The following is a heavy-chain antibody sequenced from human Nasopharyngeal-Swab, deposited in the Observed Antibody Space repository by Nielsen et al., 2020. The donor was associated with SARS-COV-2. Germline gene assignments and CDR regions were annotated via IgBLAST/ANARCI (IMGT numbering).Heavy chain of an antibody. CDR3: ARGGSSGWYTDY. Sequence: GESLKISCAASGFTFGTFWMCWIRQVPGKGLEWVGAIKEDESEIPYVDSVKGRFAISRDNAKNSLSLQMNSLRAEDTAVYYCARGGSSGWYTDYWGQGTLVTVSS. J-gene: IGHJ4*02. V-gene: IGHV3-7*01. D-gene: IGHD6-19*01. CDR1: GFTFGTFW. CDR2: IKEDESEI.